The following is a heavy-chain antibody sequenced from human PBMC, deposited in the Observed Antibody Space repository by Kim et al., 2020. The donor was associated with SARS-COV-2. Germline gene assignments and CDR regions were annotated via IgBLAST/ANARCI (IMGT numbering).Heavy chain of an antibody. Sequence: SETLSLTCTVSGGSISSYYWNWIRQPPGKGLEWIGYIYYNGNTKYNPSLKSRVTISVDTSKNQFSLRLNSVTDADTAVYYCAREREHCGDSTSGCYMDFDRWGQGTLVTVSS. J-gene: IGHJ5*02. V-gene: IGHV4-59*13. D-gene: IGHD2-2*02. CDR2: IYYNGNT. CDR1: GGSISSYY. CDR3: AREREHCGDSTSGCYMDFDR.